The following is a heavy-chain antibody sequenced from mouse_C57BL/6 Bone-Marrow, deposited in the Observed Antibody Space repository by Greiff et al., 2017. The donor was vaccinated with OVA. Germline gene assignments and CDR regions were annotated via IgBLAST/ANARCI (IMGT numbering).Heavy chain of an antibody. D-gene: IGHD2-5*01. CDR2: IHPANGNT. CDR1: GFTFTNSS. Sequence: VQLQQSVAELVRPGASVKLSCTASGFTFTNSSMHWVKQRPEQGLEWIGRIHPANGNTKYAPKFQGKATMTADKSSNTAYLQLSSLTSENTALYYVAIGDSNYHTGFAYWGQGTLVTVSA. CDR3: AIGDSNYHTGFAY. V-gene: IGHV14-3*01. J-gene: IGHJ3*01.